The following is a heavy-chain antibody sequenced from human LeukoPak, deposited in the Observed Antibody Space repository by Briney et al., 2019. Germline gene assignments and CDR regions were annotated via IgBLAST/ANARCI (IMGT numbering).Heavy chain of an antibody. V-gene: IGHV1-69*04. J-gene: IGHJ4*02. D-gene: IGHD3-10*01. CDR1: GGTFSSYA. Sequence: SVKVSCKASGGTFSSYAISWVRQAPGQGLEWMGRIIPILGIANYAQKFQGRVTITADKPTSTAYMELSSLRSEDTAVYYCARSYGSGSYFYYWGQGTLVTVSS. CDR3: ARSYGSGSYFYY. CDR2: IIPILGIA.